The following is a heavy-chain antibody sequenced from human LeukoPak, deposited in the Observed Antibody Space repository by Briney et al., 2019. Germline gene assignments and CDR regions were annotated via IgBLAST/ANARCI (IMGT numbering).Heavy chain of an antibody. CDR1: GFTVSSNY. Sequence: GGSLRLSCAASGFTVSSNYMSWVRQAPGKGLEWVSVIYSGGSTYYADSVKGRFTISRDNSKNTLYLQINSLRAEDTAIYYCAKRTQSGYYPFDYWGQGTLVIVSS. D-gene: IGHD3-22*01. CDR3: AKRTQSGYYPFDY. CDR2: IYSGGST. J-gene: IGHJ4*02. V-gene: IGHV3-66*01.